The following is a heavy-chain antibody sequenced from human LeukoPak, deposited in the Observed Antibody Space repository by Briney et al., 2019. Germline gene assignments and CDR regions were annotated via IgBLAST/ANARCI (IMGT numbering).Heavy chain of an antibody. CDR1: GGSISSGSYY. CDR2: IYTRGSA. CDR3: AKDLYLRFLEWSDAFDI. J-gene: IGHJ3*02. Sequence: SETLSLTCTVSGGSISSGSYYWSWIRQPAGKGLEWIRRIYTRGSANYNPSLKSRVTLPVDTSKNQFSLKLSSVTAADTALYYCAKDLYLRFLEWSDAFDIWGQGTMVTVSS. V-gene: IGHV4-61*02. D-gene: IGHD3-3*01.